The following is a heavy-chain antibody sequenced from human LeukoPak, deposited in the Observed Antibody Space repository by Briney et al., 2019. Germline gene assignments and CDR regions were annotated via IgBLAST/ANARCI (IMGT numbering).Heavy chain of an antibody. CDR3: ARGLDY. CDR2: IDYSRNT. CDR1: GGSISTSNYY. D-gene: IGHD3/OR15-3a*01. J-gene: IGHJ4*02. Sequence: SETLSLTCSVSGGSISTSNYYWGWIRQPPGMGLEWIASIDYSRNTYYNPSLKSRVTISADTSKNQLSLKVSSATAADTAVYYCARGLDYWGQGTLVTVSS. V-gene: IGHV4-39*01.